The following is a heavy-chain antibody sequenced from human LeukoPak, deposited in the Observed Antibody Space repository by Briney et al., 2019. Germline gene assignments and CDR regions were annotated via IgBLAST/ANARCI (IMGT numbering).Heavy chain of an antibody. CDR1: GGTFSSYA. CDR2: IIPIFGTA. J-gene: IGHJ5*02. Sequence: SVKVSCKASGGTFSSYAISWVRQAPGQGLERMGGIIPIFGTANYAQKFQGRVTITTDESTSTAYMELSSLRSEDTAVYYCARDNYYDSSGYYHGNWFDPWGQGTLVTVSS. CDR3: ARDNYYDSSGYYHGNWFDP. V-gene: IGHV1-69*05. D-gene: IGHD3-22*01.